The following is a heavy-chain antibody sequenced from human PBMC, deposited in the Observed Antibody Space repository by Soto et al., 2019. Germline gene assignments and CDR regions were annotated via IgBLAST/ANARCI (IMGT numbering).Heavy chain of an antibody. D-gene: IGHD4-17*01. Sequence: QVQLVESGGGLVKPGGSLRLSCAASGFTFSDYYMSWIRQAPGKGLEWVSYISSSSSYTNYADSVKGRFTISRDNAKNSLYLHMNSLRAEDTAVYYCARVSLYGDYDYFDYWGQGTLVTVSS. J-gene: IGHJ4*02. CDR1: GFTFSDYY. V-gene: IGHV3-11*06. CDR2: ISSSSSYT. CDR3: ARVSLYGDYDYFDY.